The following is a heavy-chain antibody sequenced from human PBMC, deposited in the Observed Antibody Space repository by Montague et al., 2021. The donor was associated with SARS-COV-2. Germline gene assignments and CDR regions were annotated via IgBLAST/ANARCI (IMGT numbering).Heavy chain of an antibody. CDR2: IYYSGGT. V-gene: IGHV4-39*01. CDR1: GGSISSSSYF. D-gene: IGHD4-17*01. J-gene: IGHJ4*02. CDR3: ARHLNYRDYGGDDY. Sequence: SETLSLTCSVSGGSISSSSYFWGWIRQPPGKGLEWIGSIYYSGGTYSNSSLKSRVTISVDTSTNQFSLKLSSVTAADTAVYYCARHLNYRDYGGDDYWGQGTLVTVSS.